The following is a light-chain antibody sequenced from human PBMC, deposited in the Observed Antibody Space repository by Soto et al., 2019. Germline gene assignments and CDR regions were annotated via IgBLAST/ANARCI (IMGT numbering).Light chain of an antibody. CDR1: SSDVGGYNY. J-gene: IGLJ2*01. Sequence: QSALTQPASVSGSPGQSITISCTGTSSDVGGYNYVSWYQQHPGKAPKLMIYDVSNRPSGVSNRFSGSKSGNTASLTISGLQADDEAVYYCTSYTSSSTLVFGGGTQLTVL. CDR2: DVS. V-gene: IGLV2-14*01. CDR3: TSYTSSSTLV.